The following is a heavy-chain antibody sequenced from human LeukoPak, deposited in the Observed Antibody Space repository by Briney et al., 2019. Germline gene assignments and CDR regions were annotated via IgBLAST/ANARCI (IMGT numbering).Heavy chain of an antibody. J-gene: IGHJ6*02. D-gene: IGHD2/OR15-2a*01. CDR2: IKSKADGATT. Sequence: GGSLRLSCAASGFTFSSYAMSWVRQAPGKGLEWIGRIKSKADGATTAYAVPVKGRFTISRDDSRNMLYLQMNGLNTEDTAVYYCTTDNIVMNVWGQGTTVTVSS. CDR3: TTDNIVMNV. CDR1: GFTFSSYA. V-gene: IGHV3-15*01.